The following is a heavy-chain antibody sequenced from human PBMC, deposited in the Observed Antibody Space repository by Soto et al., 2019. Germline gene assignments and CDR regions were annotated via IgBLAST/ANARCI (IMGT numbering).Heavy chain of an antibody. CDR1: GFTFSNSA. CDR3: ASAKAVVVAALGI. CDR2: ISENGGSRGGT. D-gene: IGHD2-21*01. J-gene: IGHJ3*02. V-gene: IGHV3-23*01. Sequence: EGHLLESGGGLVQPGGSLRLSCTASGFTFSNSAMIWVRQAPGQGLEWVASISENGGSRGGTYYADSVKGRFTISRHNSKSPLYLQVDSLTGADTAVYYCASAKAVVVAALGIWGQGTMVTVSS.